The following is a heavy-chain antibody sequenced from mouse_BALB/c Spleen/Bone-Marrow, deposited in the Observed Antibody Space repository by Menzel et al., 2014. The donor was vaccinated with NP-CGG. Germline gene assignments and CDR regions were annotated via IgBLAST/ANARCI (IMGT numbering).Heavy chain of an antibody. D-gene: IGHD1-1*01. CDR2: INSNGGST. CDR3: ARDRYYGYAMDY. CDR1: RFTFSSYG. J-gene: IGHJ4*01. V-gene: IGHV5-6-3*01. Sequence: EVKLVESGGGLVQPGGSLKLSCAASRFTFSSYGMSWVRQTPDKRLELVATINSNGGSTYYPDSVKGRFTISRDNAKNILYLQMSSLKSEDTAMYYCARDRYYGYAMDYWGQGTSVTVSS.